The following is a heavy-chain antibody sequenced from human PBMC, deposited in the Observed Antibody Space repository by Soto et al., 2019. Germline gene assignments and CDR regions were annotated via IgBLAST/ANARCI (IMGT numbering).Heavy chain of an antibody. D-gene: IGHD1-1*01. J-gene: IGHJ6*02. CDR1: GYSFTSYW. CDR3: ASSWNTPVYYYGMDV. CDR2: IDPSDSYT. V-gene: IGHV5-10-1*01. Sequence: GESLKISCKGSGYSFTSYWISWVRQMPGKGLEWMGRIDPSDSYTNYSPSFQGHVTISADKSISTAYLQWSSLEASDTAMYYCASSWNTPVYYYGMDVWGQGTTVTVSS.